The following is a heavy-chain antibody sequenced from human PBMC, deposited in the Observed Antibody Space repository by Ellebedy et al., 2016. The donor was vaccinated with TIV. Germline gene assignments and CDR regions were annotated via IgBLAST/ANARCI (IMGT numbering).Heavy chain of an antibody. D-gene: IGHD3-22*01. CDR2: IYPGDSDI. Sequence: GESLKISXKASGYSFSIYWIAWVRQMPGKGLEWMGIIYPGDSDIRYSPSFQGQVTFSADKSIGTAYLQWTGLKASDSAMYYCARLDRSRSYSDYWGQGTLVTVSS. CDR3: ARLDRSRSYSDY. V-gene: IGHV5-51*01. CDR1: GYSFSIYW. J-gene: IGHJ4*02.